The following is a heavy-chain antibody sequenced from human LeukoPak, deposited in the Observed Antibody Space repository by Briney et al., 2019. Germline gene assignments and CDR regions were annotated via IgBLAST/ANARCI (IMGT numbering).Heavy chain of an antibody. V-gene: IGHV3-48*03. CDR2: ISSSGTAI. J-gene: IGHJ4*02. D-gene: IGHD4-17*01. CDR3: ARVSPNTVTTLQYFDY. Sequence: GGSLRLSCAASGFTFSSYEMNWVRQAPGKGLEWVSYISSSGTAIYYADSVKGRFTISRDNAKNSLYLQMNSLRAEDTAVYYCARVSPNTVTTLQYFDYWGQGTLVTVSS. CDR1: GFTFSSYE.